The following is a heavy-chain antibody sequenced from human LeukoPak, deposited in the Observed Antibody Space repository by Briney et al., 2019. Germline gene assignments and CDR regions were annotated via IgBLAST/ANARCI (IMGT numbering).Heavy chain of an antibody. Sequence: SETLSLTCTVSGGSISSSGYYWGWIRQPPGKGLEWIGSVSYSGSIYYNPSLKSRVTISVDTSKNQFSLKLSSVTAADTAVYHCARVVDGSGSYSDYWGQGTLVTVSS. V-gene: IGHV4-39*07. CDR2: VSYSGSI. J-gene: IGHJ4*02. CDR1: GGSISSSGYY. D-gene: IGHD3-10*01. CDR3: ARVVDGSGSYSDY.